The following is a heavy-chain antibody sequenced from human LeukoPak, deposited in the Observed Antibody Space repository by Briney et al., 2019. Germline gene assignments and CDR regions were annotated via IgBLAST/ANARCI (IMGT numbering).Heavy chain of an antibody. J-gene: IGHJ1*01. CDR2: INHSGST. V-gene: IGHV4-34*01. CDR1: GGSFSGYY. CDR3: ARGGDFWSGYYVAEYFQH. Sequence: SETLSLTCAVYGGSFSGYYWSWIRQPPGKGVEWIGEINHSGSTNYNPSLKSRVTISVDTSKNQFSLKLSSVTAAEQAVYYCARGGDFWSGYYVAEYFQHWGQGTLVTVSS. D-gene: IGHD3-3*01.